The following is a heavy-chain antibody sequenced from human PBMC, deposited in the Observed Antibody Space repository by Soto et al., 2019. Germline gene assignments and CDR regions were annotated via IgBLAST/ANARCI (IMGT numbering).Heavy chain of an antibody. Sequence: GSLRLSCAASGFTFSNYAMSWVRQAPGKGLEWVSSLSGSGGTRYHADSVKGRFTISRDNSKNTVYLQMDSLRDEDTAVYYCAKIQDGAGLDYWGQGTLVTVSS. D-gene: IGHD1-26*01. CDR3: AKIQDGAGLDY. V-gene: IGHV3-23*01. CDR1: GFTFSNYA. CDR2: LSGSGGTR. J-gene: IGHJ4*02.